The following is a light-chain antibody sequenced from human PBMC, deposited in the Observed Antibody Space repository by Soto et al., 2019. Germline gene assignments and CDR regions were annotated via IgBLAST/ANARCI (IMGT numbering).Light chain of an antibody. J-gene: IGKJ1*01. Sequence: DIQVTQSPSSLSASVGDSVTITCRTSQRIGTFVNWYQQRQGRAPKLLIYSASTLQSGVPSRFSAGGSGTDFTLTITSLQPEDSATYYCQLSNNVWTFGQGTMVDIK. CDR1: QRIGTF. V-gene: IGKV1-39*01. CDR2: SAS. CDR3: QLSNNVWT.